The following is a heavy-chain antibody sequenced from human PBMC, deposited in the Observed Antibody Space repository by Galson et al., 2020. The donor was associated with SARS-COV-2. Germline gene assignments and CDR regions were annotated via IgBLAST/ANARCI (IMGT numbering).Heavy chain of an antibody. V-gene: IGHV4-34*01. CDR1: GGSFSGYY. D-gene: IGHD3-10*01. Sequence: SETLSLTCAVYGGSFSGYYWSWIRQPPGKGLEWIGVINHSGSTNYNPSLKSRVTISVDTSKNQFSLKLSSVTAADTAVYYCARGRGPGYYYYYYGMDVWGQGTTVTVSS. J-gene: IGHJ6*02. CDR3: ARGRGPGYYYYYYGMDV. CDR2: INHSGST.